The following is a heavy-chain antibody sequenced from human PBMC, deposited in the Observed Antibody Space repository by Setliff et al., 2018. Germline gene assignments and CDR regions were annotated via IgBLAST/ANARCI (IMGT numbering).Heavy chain of an antibody. Sequence: PSETLSLTCTVSGGSISSSSYYWGWIRQPPGKGLEWIGSIYYSGSTYYNPSLKSRVTISVDTSKNQFSLKLSSVTAADTAVYYCVGRETYYNFWSGYYAYWGQGTLVTVSS. CDR2: IYYSGST. D-gene: IGHD3-3*01. V-gene: IGHV4-39*07. CDR3: VGRETYYNFWSGYYAY. J-gene: IGHJ4*02. CDR1: GGSISSSSYY.